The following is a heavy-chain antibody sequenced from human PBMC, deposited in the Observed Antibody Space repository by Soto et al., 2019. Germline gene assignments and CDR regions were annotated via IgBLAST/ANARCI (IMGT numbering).Heavy chain of an antibody. CDR3: ARDSSPYYYDSSGWNAFDI. J-gene: IGHJ3*02. CDR2: ISAYNGNT. CDR1: GYTFTSYG. Sequence: ASVKVSCKASGYTFTSYGISWVRQAPGQGLEWMGWISAYNGNTNYAQKLQGRVTMTTDTSTSTAYMELRSLRSDETAVYYCARDSSPYYYDSSGWNAFDIWGQGTMVTVSS. D-gene: IGHD3-22*01. V-gene: IGHV1-18*01.